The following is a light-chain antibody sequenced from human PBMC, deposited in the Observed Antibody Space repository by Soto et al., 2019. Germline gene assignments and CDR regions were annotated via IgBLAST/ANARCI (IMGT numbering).Light chain of an antibody. CDR1: SGHSSYI. CDR3: ETWDSNVRV. V-gene: IGLV4-60*02. Sequence: QSVLTQSSSASASLGSSVKLTCTLSSGHSSYIIAWHQQQPGKAPRYLMKLEGSGSYNKGSGVPDRFSGSSSGADRYLTISLLQFEDEADYYCETWDSNVRVFGGGTKLTVL. J-gene: IGLJ3*02. CDR2: LEGSGSY.